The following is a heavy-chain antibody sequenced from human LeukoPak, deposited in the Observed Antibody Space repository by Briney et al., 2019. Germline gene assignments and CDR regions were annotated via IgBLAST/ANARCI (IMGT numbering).Heavy chain of an antibody. Sequence: ASVKVSCKASGYTFTGYYIHWVRQAPGQGLEWMGWINPNSGGTNYAQKFQGRVTLTRDTSISTAYMDLNSLISDETAVYYCARCPGGYNWFDPWGQGTLVTVSS. CDR3: ARCPGGYNWFDP. D-gene: IGHD3-10*01. CDR2: INPNSGGT. V-gene: IGHV1-2*02. J-gene: IGHJ5*02. CDR1: GYTFTGYY.